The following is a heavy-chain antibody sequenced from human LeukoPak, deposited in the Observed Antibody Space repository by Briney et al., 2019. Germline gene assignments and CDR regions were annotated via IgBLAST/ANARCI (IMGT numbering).Heavy chain of an antibody. J-gene: IGHJ4*02. V-gene: IGHV1-2*02. CDR3: ARSGVSSGY. D-gene: IGHD4-23*01. CDR2: LNPNSGGT. CDR1: GYTFTGYY. Sequence: GASVTVSFKASGYTFTGYYLHWVRQAPGQGLEWMGWLNPNSGGTNYAQKFHGRVTMTRDTSISTAYMELSRLRSDDTAVYYCARSGVSSGYWGQGTLVTVSS.